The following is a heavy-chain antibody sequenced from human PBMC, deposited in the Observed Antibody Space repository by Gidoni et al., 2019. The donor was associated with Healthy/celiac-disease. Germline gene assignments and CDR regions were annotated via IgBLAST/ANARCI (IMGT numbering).Heavy chain of an antibody. J-gene: IGHJ6*03. CDR3: ARAVRKIDYYYYMDV. V-gene: IGHV4-34*01. D-gene: IGHD1-1*01. CDR2: NNHSGST. CDR1: GGSFSGYY. Sequence: QVQLQQWGAGLLKPSETLSLTCAVYGGSFSGYYWSWIRQPPGKGLEWIGENNHSGSTNYNPSLKSRVTIAVDTSKNQFSLKLSSVTAADTAVYYCARAVRKIDYYYYMDVWGKGTTVTVSS.